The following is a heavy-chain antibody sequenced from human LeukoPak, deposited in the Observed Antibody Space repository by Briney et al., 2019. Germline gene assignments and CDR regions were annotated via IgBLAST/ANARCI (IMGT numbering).Heavy chain of an antibody. V-gene: IGHV3-7*03. CDR2: IKQDGSDK. CDR1: GFTFSTSW. D-gene: IGHD6-13*01. J-gene: IGHJ4*02. CDR3: AKDSGWFRFDY. Sequence: GPLRLSCAAPGFTFSTSWMTWVRQAPGKGLEWVANIKQDGSDKYYMDSVKGRFTISRDNAKNSLYLQMNSLRAEDTAVYYCAKDSGWFRFDYWGQGTLVTVSS.